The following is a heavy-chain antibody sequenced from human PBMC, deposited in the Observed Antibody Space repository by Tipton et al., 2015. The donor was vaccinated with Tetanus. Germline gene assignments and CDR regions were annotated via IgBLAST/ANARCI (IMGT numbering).Heavy chain of an antibody. CDR1: GFTFDNYA. CDR3: GKQNGGRWVVDH. D-gene: IGHD4-23*01. V-gene: IGHV3-7*03. Sequence: GSLRLSCAASGFTFDNYALHWVRQAPGKGLEWVANIKQDGTDYRYVDSVKGRFTISRDNAKNSLYLQMNSLSADDTAVYYCGKQNGGRWVVDHWGQGTLVTVSS. CDR2: IKQDGTDY. J-gene: IGHJ4*02.